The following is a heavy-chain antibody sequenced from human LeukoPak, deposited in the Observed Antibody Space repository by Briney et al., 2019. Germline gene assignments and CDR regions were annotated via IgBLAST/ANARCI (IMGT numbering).Heavy chain of an antibody. D-gene: IGHD3-22*01. V-gene: IGHV3-74*01. CDR1: GFTFSNYW. Sequence: GGSLRLSCAASGFTFSNYWMHWVRQAPGRGPVWVSRIKSDGSTNYADSVKGRFTISRDNAKNTLSLQMNSLRPEDTGVYYCARAPSEIGGYYPEYFRHWGQGTLVTVSS. CDR2: IKSDGST. CDR3: ARAPSEIGGYYPEYFRH. J-gene: IGHJ1*01.